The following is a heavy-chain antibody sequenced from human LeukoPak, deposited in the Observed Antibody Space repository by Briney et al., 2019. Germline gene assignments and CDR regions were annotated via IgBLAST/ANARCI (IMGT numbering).Heavy chain of an antibody. V-gene: IGHV4-39*07. Sequence: SETLSLTCTVSGGSISSSSYYWGWIRQPPGKGLEWIGSIYYSGGTYYNPSLKSRVTISVDTSKNQFSLKLSSVTAADTAVYYCARDLKGATDYWGQGTLVTVSS. CDR3: ARDLKGATDY. D-gene: IGHD1-26*01. J-gene: IGHJ4*02. CDR1: GGSISSSSYY. CDR2: IYYSGGT.